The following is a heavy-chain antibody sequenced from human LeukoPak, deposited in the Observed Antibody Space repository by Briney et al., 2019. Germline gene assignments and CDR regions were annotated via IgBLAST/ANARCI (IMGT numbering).Heavy chain of an antibody. Sequence: PGGSLRLSCAASGFTFSSYGMSWVRQAPGKGLEWVSTISGSGGSTYYADTVKGRFTISRDNSKNTLYLQMNSLRAEDTAVYYCAKGTVSRSQVNWGGGCFAYWGQGTLVTASS. CDR1: GFTFSSYG. J-gene: IGHJ4*02. CDR3: AKGTVSRSQVNWGGGCFAY. CDR2: ISGSGGST. D-gene: IGHD7-27*01. V-gene: IGHV3-23*01.